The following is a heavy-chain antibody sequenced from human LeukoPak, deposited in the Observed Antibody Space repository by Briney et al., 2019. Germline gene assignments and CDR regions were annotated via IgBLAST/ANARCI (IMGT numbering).Heavy chain of an antibody. D-gene: IGHD5-24*01. CDR1: GYTVTSYD. Sequence: ASVKVSCKASGYTVTSYDINWVRQATGQGLEWMGWMNPISGNTGYAQKFQGRVTITRNTSISTAYMELSSLRSEDTAVYYCAIDPPPPDRRDGYYYYMDVWGKGTTVTISS. CDR3: AIDPPPPDRRDGYYYYMDV. J-gene: IGHJ6*03. CDR2: MNPISGNT. V-gene: IGHV1-8*03.